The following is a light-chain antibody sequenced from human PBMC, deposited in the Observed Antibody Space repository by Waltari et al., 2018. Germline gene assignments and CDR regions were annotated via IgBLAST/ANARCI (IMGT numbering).Light chain of an antibody. CDR3: ATWDDSLNGPV. V-gene: IGLV1-36*01. CDR2: YDD. Sequence: QSVLTQPPSVSAAPRQTVTISCSGSSFHIEKPGINWYQPLPGKAPTLLIYYDDLRPSGVSDRFSGSRSGTSASLAISGLQSEDEAEYFCATWDDSLNGPVFGGGTKLTVL. J-gene: IGLJ3*02. CDR1: SFHIEKPG.